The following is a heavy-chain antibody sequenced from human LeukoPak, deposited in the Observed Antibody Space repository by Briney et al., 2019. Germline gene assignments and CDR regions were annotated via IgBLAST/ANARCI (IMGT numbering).Heavy chain of an antibody. CDR2: IIPIFGTA. Sequence: GASVKVSCKASGYTFTSYGISWVRQAPGQGLEWMGGIIPIFGTANYAQKFQGRVTITADKSTSTAYMELSSLRSEDTAVYYCARGYCSGGSCYHDYYYMDVWGKGTTVTVSS. D-gene: IGHD2-15*01. CDR3: ARGYCSGGSCYHDYYYMDV. CDR1: GYTFTSYG. J-gene: IGHJ6*03. V-gene: IGHV1-69*06.